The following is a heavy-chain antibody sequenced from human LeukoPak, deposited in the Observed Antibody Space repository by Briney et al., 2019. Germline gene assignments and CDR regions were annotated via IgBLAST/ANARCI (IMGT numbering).Heavy chain of an antibody. Sequence: PGGSLRLSCAASGFTFSTYAMHWVRQALGKGLEWVAVISYDGSKKYYADSVKGRFTISRDNSENTLYLQMNSLRAEDTAVYYCARELLGAFDYWGQGTLVTVSS. CDR3: ARELLGAFDY. V-gene: IGHV3-30-3*01. D-gene: IGHD7-27*01. CDR1: GFTFSTYA. CDR2: ISYDGSKK. J-gene: IGHJ4*02.